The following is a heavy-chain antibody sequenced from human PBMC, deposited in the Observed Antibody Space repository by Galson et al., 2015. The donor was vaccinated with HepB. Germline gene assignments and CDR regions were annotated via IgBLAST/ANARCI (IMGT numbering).Heavy chain of an antibody. CDR2: ISYDGSNK. CDR1: GFTFSSYA. V-gene: IGHV3-30*04. CDR3: ARRAIPLRYSDY. J-gene: IGHJ4*02. D-gene: IGHD3-9*01. Sequence: SLRLSCAASGFTFSSYAMHWVRQAPGKGLEWVAVISYDGSNKYYADSVKGRFTISRDNSKNTLYLQMNSLRAEDTAVYYCARRAIPLRYSDYWGQGTLVTVSS.